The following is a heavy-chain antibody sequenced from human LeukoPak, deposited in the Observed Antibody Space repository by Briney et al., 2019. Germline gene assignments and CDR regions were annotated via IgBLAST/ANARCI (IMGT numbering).Heavy chain of an antibody. J-gene: IGHJ3*02. Sequence: SQTLSLTCTVSGGSISSYYWSWIRQPPGKGLEWIGYIYYSWSTNYNPSLKSRVTISVDTSKNQFSLKLSSVTAADTAVYYCAREAGYSRGSDAFDIWGQGTMVTVSS. V-gene: IGHV4-59*01. D-gene: IGHD6-19*01. CDR1: GGSISSYY. CDR3: AREAGYSRGSDAFDI. CDR2: IYYSWST.